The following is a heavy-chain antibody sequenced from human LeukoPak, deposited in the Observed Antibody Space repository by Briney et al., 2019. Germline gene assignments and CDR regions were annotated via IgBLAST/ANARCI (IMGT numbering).Heavy chain of an antibody. CDR2: VSDSSDV. CDR1: GFTFSTYT. CDR3: IRGSRSGSGSYTLGY. Sequence: GGSLRLSCAACGFTFSTYTMNWVRQAPGKGLEWVSTVSDSSDVHYSDSVKGRFTISRDNAKNTLYLQMNSLRDEDTAVYYCIRGSRSGSGSYTLGYWGQGTLVTVSS. J-gene: IGHJ4*02. D-gene: IGHD3-10*01. V-gene: IGHV3-69-1*01.